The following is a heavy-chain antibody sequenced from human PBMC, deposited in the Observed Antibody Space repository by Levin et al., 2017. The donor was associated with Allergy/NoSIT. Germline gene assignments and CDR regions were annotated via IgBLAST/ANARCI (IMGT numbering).Heavy chain of an antibody. V-gene: IGHV7-4-1*02. J-gene: IGHJ4*02. CDR1: GYTFTSYG. Sequence: GESLKISCKASGYTFTSYGISWVRQAPGQGLEWMGWINTNTGNPTYAQGFTGRFVFSLDTSVSTAYLQISSLKAEDTAVYYCARNPSPLVLPHFDYWGQGTLVTVSS. CDR2: INTNTGNP. D-gene: IGHD6-6*01. CDR3: ARNPSPLVLPHFDY.